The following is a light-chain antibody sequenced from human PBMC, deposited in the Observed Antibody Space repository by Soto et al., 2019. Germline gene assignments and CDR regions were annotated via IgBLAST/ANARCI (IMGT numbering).Light chain of an antibody. CDR2: AAS. CDR1: QGIRNY. Sequence: DIQMARSPSSLSASVGDRVTITCRASQGIRNYLAWYQQKPGKVPKLLIYAASTLQSGVPSRFSGSGSGTDFTLTISSLQPEDVATYYCQKYNSAPRSFGQGTKVEIK. V-gene: IGKV1-27*01. J-gene: IGKJ1*01. CDR3: QKYNSAPRS.